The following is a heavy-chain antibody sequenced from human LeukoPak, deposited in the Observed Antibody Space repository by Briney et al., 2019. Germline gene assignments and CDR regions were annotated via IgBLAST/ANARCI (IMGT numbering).Heavy chain of an antibody. CDR3: ARVRNSGSYYLFDY. CDR2: IYYSGST. V-gene: IGHV4-39*01. D-gene: IGHD1-26*01. CDR1: GGSISGSSYY. J-gene: IGHJ4*02. Sequence: SETLSLTCTDSGGSISGSSYYWGWIRQPPGKGPEWIGSIYYSGSTYYNPSLKSRVTISVDTSKNQFSLKLSSVTAADTAVYYCARVRNSGSYYLFDYWGQGTLVTVSS.